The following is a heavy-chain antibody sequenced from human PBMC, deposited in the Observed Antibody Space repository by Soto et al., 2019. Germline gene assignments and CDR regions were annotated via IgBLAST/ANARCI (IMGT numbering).Heavy chain of an antibody. V-gene: IGHV3-21*01. D-gene: IGHD2-8*01. Sequence: GGSLRLSCAASGFTFSSYSMNWVRQAPGKGLEWVASISSSSSYIYYADSLKGRFTISRDNAKNSLYLHMNSLRAEDTAVYYVACLLTYAVRAPILVDYWGQGTLVTVSS. CDR2: ISSSSSYI. CDR1: GFTFSSYS. CDR3: ACLLTYAVRAPILVDY. J-gene: IGHJ4*02.